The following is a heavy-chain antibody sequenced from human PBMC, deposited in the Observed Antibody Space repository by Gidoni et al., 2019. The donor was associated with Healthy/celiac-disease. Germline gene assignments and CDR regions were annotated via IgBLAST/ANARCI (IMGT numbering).Heavy chain of an antibody. Sequence: QVQLVESGGGVVQPGRSLSLSCAASGFTFSSYAMHWVRQAPGKGLEWVAVISYDGSNKYYADSVKGRFTISRDNSKNTLYLQMNSLRAEDTAVYYCARDRAALDYWGQGTLVTVSS. CDR3: ARDRAALDY. CDR1: GFTFSSYA. J-gene: IGHJ4*02. CDR2: ISYDGSNK. V-gene: IGHV3-30-3*01.